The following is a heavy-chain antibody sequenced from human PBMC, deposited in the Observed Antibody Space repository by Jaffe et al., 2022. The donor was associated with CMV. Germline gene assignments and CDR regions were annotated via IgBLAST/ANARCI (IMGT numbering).Heavy chain of an antibody. CDR3: ARDDREQQPWTHTRDGYSMDV. V-gene: IGHV3-33*01. CDR2: IWHDGSIQ. J-gene: IGHJ6*02. CDR1: KFTFSNFA. Sequence: QVQLVESGGGVVQPGRSLRLSCVASKFTFSNFAMHWVRQAPGKGPEWVAIIWHDGSIQDYADSVKGRFTISRDNSKETLFLQMNSLRAEDTGVYYCARDDREQQPWTHTRDGYSMDVWGQGTTVTVSS. D-gene: IGHD1-26*01.